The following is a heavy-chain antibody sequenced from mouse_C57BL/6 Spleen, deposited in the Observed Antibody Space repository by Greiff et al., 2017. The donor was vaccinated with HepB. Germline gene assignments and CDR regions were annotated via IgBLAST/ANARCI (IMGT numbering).Heavy chain of an antibody. Sequence: EVQVVESGGGLVKPGGSLKLSCAASGFTFSSYTMSWVRQTPEKRLEWVATISGGGGNTYYPDSVKGRFTISRDNAKNTLYLQMSSLRSEDTALYYCAQTAQATSYAMDYWGQGTSVTVSS. CDR1: GFTFSSYT. CDR3: AQTAQATSYAMDY. V-gene: IGHV5-9*01. J-gene: IGHJ4*01. CDR2: ISGGGGNT. D-gene: IGHD3-2*02.